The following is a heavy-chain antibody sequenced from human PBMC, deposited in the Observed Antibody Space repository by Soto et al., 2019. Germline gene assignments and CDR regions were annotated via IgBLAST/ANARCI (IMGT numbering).Heavy chain of an antibody. J-gene: IGHJ4*02. CDR3: ARQRRYTRKTHLDY. CDR2: INHSGST. D-gene: IGHD1-20*01. Sequence: SETLSLTCAVYGGSFSGYYWSWIRQPPGKGLEWIGEINHSGSTNYNPSLKSRVTISVDTSKNRFSLKMSSVTAADTAVYYCARQRRYTRKTHLDYWGQGTLVTVSS. V-gene: IGHV4-34*01. CDR1: GGSFSGYY.